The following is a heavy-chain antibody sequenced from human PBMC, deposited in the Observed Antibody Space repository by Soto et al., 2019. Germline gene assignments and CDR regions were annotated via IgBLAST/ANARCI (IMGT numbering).Heavy chain of an antibody. CDR1: GFTFSSYS. J-gene: IGHJ5*02. CDR2: ISSSSSYI. CDR3: ARDKVFVPAAIWFDP. Sequence: RGSLRLSCAASGFTFSSYSMNWVRQAPGKGLEWVSSISSSSSYIYYADSVKGRFTISRDNAKNSLYLQMNSLRAEDTAVYYCARDKVFVPAAIWFDPRCQGTLVTVSS. V-gene: IGHV3-21*01. D-gene: IGHD2-2*01.